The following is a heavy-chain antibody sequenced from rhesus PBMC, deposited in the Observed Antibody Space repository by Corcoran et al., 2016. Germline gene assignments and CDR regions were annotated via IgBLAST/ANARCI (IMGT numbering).Heavy chain of an antibody. CDR2: IYVSTGRT. V-gene: IGHV4-76*01. CDR1: GGSISGGYD. D-gene: IGHD4-29*01. Sequence: QVQLQESGPGLVKPSETLSLTCAVSGGSISGGYDWSWIRQTPGKGLEWIGYIYVSTGRTNYNPSLKNRVTISKDTSKNQFSLKLSSVTAADTAVYYCARWGPGTSYDFWGQGVLVTVSS. CDR3: ARWGPGTSYDF. J-gene: IGHJ4*01.